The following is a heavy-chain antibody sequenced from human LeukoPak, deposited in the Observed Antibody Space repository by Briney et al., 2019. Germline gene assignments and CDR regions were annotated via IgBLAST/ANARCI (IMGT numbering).Heavy chain of an antibody. V-gene: IGHV4-59*08. CDR3: ARRGADDYGDYGFDF. CDR2: IFYRGST. Sequence: SSETLSLTCTVSGGSISSYYWTWIRQPPGKRLEWIGYIFYRGSTNYNPSLKSRVTISVDTSKNQFSLKLNSVTAADTAVYYCARRGADDYGDYGFDFWGQGTLVTVSS. D-gene: IGHD4-17*01. J-gene: IGHJ4*02. CDR1: GGSISSYY.